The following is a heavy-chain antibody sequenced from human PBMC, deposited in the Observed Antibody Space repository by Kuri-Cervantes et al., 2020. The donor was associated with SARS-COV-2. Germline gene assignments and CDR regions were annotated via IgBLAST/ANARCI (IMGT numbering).Heavy chain of an antibody. CDR1: GFTFSSYS. D-gene: IGHD2-21*01. J-gene: IGHJ3*02. CDR3: ARADLSDFAFDI. Sequence: GGSLRLSCADSGFTFSSYSMNWVRQAPGKGLEWASYISSSSSYIYYADSLKGRFTISRDNAKNSLCLQMNSLRAEDTAVYYCARADLSDFAFDIWGQGTMVTVSS. CDR2: ISSSSSYI. V-gene: IGHV3-21*01.